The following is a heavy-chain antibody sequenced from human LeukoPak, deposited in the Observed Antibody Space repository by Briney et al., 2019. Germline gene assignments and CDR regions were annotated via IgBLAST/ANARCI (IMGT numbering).Heavy chain of an antibody. V-gene: IGHV3-23*01. CDR3: TKKSPYGGRDS. CDR2: ISGNGENT. J-gene: IGHJ4*02. CDR1: GFTFSSYS. Sequence: PGGSLRLSCAASGFTFSSYSMSWIRLAPGKGLEWVSAISGNGENTYYADSMKGRFTISRDNSKNILYLQMSSLRAEDTAIYYCTKKSPYGGRDSWGQGTLVTVSS. D-gene: IGHD4/OR15-4a*01.